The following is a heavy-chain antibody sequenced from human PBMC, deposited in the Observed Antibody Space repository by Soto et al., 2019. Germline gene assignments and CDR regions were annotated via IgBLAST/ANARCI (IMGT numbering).Heavy chain of an antibody. CDR2: ISYDGSNK. J-gene: IGHJ6*02. CDR3: ARYCSSTSCFTYGMDV. CDR1: GFTFSSYA. D-gene: IGHD2-2*01. Sequence: LRLSCAASGFTFSSYAMHWVRQAPGKGLEWVAVISYDGSNKYYADSVKGRFTISRDNSKNTLYLQMNSLRAEDTAVYYCARYCSSTSCFTYGMDVWGQGTTVTVSS. V-gene: IGHV3-30-3*01.